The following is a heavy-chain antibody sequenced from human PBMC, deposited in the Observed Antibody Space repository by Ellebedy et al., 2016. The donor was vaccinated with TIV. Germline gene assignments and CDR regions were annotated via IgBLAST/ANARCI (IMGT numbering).Heavy chain of an antibody. Sequence: SETLSLTXAVSGGSISSYDVYWGWIRQPPGKGLEWIGSVSYSGSTHYNPSLKSRVTISVDRSKNQFSLNLSSVTAADTAVYYCARRTTTYLYTSGLYFNLWGRGTLVTVSS. CDR2: VSYSGST. D-gene: IGHD6-19*01. CDR1: GGSISSYDVY. V-gene: IGHV4-39*07. CDR3: ARRTTTYLYTSGLYFNL. J-gene: IGHJ2*01.